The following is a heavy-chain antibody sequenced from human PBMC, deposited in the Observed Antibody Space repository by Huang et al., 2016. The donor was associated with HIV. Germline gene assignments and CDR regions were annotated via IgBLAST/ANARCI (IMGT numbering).Heavy chain of an antibody. CDR2: INGEGLT. Sequence: QVQLVQSGAEVEKPGASVNLSCKASGFNFLTYSLHWVRQAPGQRLEWMGWINGEGLTKYSQKFQGRVTITRDRSASTVYVDFKSLTYEDTAVYYCARDKEAGTPFFDPWGQGTLVTVSS. CDR1: GFNFLTYS. CDR3: ARDKEAGTPFFDP. V-gene: IGHV1-3*01. D-gene: IGHD6-19*01. J-gene: IGHJ5*02.